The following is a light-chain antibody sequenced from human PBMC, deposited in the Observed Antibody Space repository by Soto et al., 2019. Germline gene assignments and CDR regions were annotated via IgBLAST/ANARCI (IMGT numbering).Light chain of an antibody. CDR3: QQYYSYPRT. V-gene: IGKV1-39*01. CDR2: AAS. Sequence: QMTQSPSSLSASVGDRVTITCRASQSISSYLNWYQQKPGKAPKLLIYAASTLQSGVPSRFSGSGSGTDFTLTISCLQSEDFATYYCQQYYSYPRTFGQGTKVDIK. J-gene: IGKJ1*01. CDR1: QSISSY.